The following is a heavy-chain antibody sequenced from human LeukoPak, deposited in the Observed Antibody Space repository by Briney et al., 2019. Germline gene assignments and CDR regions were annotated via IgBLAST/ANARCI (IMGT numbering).Heavy chain of an antibody. CDR3: ARGGIVVANTGAFDI. CDR2: IYYTGGT. D-gene: IGHD3-22*01. J-gene: IGHJ3*02. CDR1: GGSISPFY. V-gene: IGHV4-59*12. Sequence: SETLSLTCTVSGGSISPFYWNWTRQPPGKGLEWIGYIYYTGGTSYSPSLNSRATISVDTSKNQISLKLNSVTAADTAVYYCARGGIVVANTGAFDIWGRGTMVPVSS.